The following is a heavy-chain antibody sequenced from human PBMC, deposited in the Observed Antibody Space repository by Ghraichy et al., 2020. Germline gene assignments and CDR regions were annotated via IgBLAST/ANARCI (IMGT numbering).Heavy chain of an antibody. CDR2: IKQDGSET. Sequence: GESLNISCAASGFTFSSSWMSWVRQAPGKGLEWVANIKQDGSETYYLDSVKGRFTVSRDNARNSLFLQMNSLSAEDTAIYFCSGLGLSGWCHWFDPWGQGTVVTVS. D-gene: IGHD6-19*01. CDR1: GFTFSSSW. V-gene: IGHV3-7*03. CDR3: SGLGLSGWCHWFDP. J-gene: IGHJ5*02.